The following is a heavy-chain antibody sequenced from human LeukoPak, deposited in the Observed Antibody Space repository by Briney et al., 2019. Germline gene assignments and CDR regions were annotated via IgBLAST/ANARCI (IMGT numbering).Heavy chain of an antibody. CDR3: AKGVVRSDGSGFDY. CDR1: GFTFSSYA. D-gene: IGHD3-10*01. CDR2: ISGSGGST. J-gene: IGHJ4*02. Sequence: GGSLRLSCAASGFTFSSYAMSWVRQAPGKGLEWVSAISGSGGSTYYADSVKGRFTISRDSSKNTLYLQMNSLRAEDTAVYYCAKGVVRSDGSGFDYWGQGTLVTVSS. V-gene: IGHV3-23*01.